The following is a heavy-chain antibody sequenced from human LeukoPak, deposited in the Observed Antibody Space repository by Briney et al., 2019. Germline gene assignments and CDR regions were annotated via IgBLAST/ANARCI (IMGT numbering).Heavy chain of an antibody. CDR2: ISGSGDTT. V-gene: IGHV3-23*01. D-gene: IGHD2-2*01. J-gene: IGHJ4*02. Sequence: GGSLRLACTASRFTFSTYAMSWVRQAPGKGLEWVSSISGSGDTTYYTGSVKGRFTISRDNSKNALYLQMSSLRAEDTAVYYCAKSQRNDQQVVQRIDYWGQGTLVTVSS. CDR1: RFTFSTYA. CDR3: AKSQRNDQQVVQRIDY.